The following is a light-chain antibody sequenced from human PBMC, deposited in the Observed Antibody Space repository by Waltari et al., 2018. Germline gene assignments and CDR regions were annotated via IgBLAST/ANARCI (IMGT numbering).Light chain of an antibody. CDR1: NSNIGSNT. Sequence: QSVLTQPPSASGTPGQRVTISCSGRNSNIGSNTVHWFQQLPGTAPKFLIYNNNERPSGVPDRFSGSKSGTSASLAISGLQSEDEAHYYCAAWDDSLNGFYVFGTGTKVTVL. CDR2: NNN. CDR3: AAWDDSLNGFYV. V-gene: IGLV1-44*01. J-gene: IGLJ1*01.